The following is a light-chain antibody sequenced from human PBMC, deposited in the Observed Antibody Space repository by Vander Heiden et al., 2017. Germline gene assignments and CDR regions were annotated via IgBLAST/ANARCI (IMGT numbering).Light chain of an antibody. CDR2: GNT. J-gene: IGLJ2*01. CDR1: SSNIGAGYD. V-gene: IGLV1-40*01. Sequence: QSVLTQPPSVSGAPGQRVTISCTGSSSNIGAGYDVHWYQQLPGAAPKLLINGNTNRPSGVPDPFSGSKSGTSASLAITGLQAEDEADYYCQSYDSRLTGHVVFGGGTKLTVL. CDR3: QSYDSRLTGHVV.